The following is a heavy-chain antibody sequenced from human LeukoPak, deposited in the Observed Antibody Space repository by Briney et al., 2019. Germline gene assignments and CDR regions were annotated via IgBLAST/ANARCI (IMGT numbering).Heavy chain of an antibody. CDR2: IYYSGST. CDR3: ARHDYGDYVDY. Sequence: SETLSLTRTVSGGSISSYYWSWIRQPPGKGLERIGYIYYSGSTNYNPSLKSRVTISVDTSKNQFSLKLSSVTAADTAVYYCARHDYGDYVDYWGQGTLVTVSS. J-gene: IGHJ4*02. V-gene: IGHV4-59*08. CDR1: GGSISSYY. D-gene: IGHD4-17*01.